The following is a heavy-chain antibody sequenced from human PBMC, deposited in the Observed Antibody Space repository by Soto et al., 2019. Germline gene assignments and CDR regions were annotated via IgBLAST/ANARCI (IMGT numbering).Heavy chain of an antibody. V-gene: IGHV4-59*08. CDR3: ARQHCSGGSCYSAYAY. J-gene: IGHJ4*02. D-gene: IGHD2-15*01. Sequence: SETLSLTCTVSGGSISSYYWSWIRQPPGKGLEWIGYIYYSGSTNYNPSLKSRVTISVDTSKNQFSLKLSPVTAADTAVYYCARQHCSGGSCYSAYAYWGQGTLVTVSS. CDR1: GGSISSYY. CDR2: IYYSGST.